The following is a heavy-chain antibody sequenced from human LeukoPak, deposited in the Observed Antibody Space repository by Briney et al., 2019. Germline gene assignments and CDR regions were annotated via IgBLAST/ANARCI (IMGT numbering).Heavy chain of an antibody. CDR3: ARAGSALPCSDY. CDR1: GFTFSSYE. J-gene: IGHJ4*02. Sequence: PGGSLRLSCAASGFTFSSYEMNWVRQAPGKGLECVSYISSSGSSIYYADSVKGRFTISRDNAKNSLYLQMNSLRAEDTAVYYCARAGSALPCSDYWGQGTLVTVSS. V-gene: IGHV3-48*03. CDR2: ISSSGSSI. D-gene: IGHD6-19*01.